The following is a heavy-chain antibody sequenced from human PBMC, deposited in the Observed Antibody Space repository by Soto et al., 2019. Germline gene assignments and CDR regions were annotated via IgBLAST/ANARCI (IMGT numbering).Heavy chain of an antibody. CDR2: IYYSGST. D-gene: IGHD3-9*01. Sequence: SETLSLTCTVSGGSISSSSYYWGWIRQPPGKGLEWIGSIYYSGSTYYNPSLKSRVTISVDTSKNQFSLKLSSVTAADTAVYYCARNTNVLRYFDWLFGFDPWGQGTLVTVSS. J-gene: IGHJ5*02. CDR1: GGSISSSSYY. CDR3: ARNTNVLRYFDWLFGFDP. V-gene: IGHV4-39*07.